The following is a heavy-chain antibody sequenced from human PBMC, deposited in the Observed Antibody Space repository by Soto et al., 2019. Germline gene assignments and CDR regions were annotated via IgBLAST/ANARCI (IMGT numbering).Heavy chain of an antibody. CDR1: GGTFSSYA. V-gene: IGHV1-69*13. J-gene: IGHJ2*01. Sequence: GASVKVSCKASGGTFSSYAISWVRQAPGQGLEWMGGIIPIFGTANYAQKFQGRVTITADESTSTAYMELSSLRSEDTAVYYCARDFPYDSSGYHWYFDLWGRGTLVTVS. CDR3: ARDFPYDSSGYHWYFDL. D-gene: IGHD3-22*01. CDR2: IIPIFGTA.